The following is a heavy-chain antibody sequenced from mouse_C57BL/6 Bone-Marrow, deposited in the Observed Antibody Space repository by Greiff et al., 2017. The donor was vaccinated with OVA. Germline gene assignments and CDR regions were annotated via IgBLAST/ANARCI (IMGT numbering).Heavy chain of an antibody. Sequence: VHLVESGAELARPGASVKLSCKASGYTFTSYGISWVKQRTGQGLEWIGEIYPRSGNTYYNEKFKGKATLTADKSSSTAYMELRSLTSEDSAVYFCARLYSNCDYWGQGTTLTVSS. J-gene: IGHJ2*01. CDR3: ARLYSNCDY. D-gene: IGHD2-5*01. CDR2: IYPRSGNT. V-gene: IGHV1-81*01. CDR1: GYTFTSYG.